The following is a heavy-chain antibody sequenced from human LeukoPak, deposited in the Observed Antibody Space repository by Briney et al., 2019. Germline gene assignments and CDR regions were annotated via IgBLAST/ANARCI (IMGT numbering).Heavy chain of an antibody. CDR2: ISYDGSNK. CDR3: AKALEGYCSSTSCPGGDGMDV. CDR1: GFTFSSYG. D-gene: IGHD2-2*01. Sequence: GGSLRLSCAASGFTFSSYGMHWVRQAPGKGLEWVAVISYDGSNKYYADSVKGRFTISRDNSKNTLYLQMNSLRAEDTAVYYCAKALEGYCSSTSCPGGDGMDVWGQGTTVTVSS. V-gene: IGHV3-30*18. J-gene: IGHJ6*02.